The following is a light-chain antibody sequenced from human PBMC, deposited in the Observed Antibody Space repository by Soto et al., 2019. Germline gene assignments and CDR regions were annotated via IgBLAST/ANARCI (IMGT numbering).Light chain of an antibody. CDR3: QHYNSYSEA. J-gene: IGKJ1*01. Sequence: DIQMTQSPSSLSASVGDRVTITCRASQAISNYLAWYQQKPGKAPKLLIYKASTLKSGVPSRFSGSGSGTEFTLTISSLQPDDFATYYCQHYNSYSEAFGQGTNVDIK. CDR1: QAISNY. V-gene: IGKV1-5*03. CDR2: KAS.